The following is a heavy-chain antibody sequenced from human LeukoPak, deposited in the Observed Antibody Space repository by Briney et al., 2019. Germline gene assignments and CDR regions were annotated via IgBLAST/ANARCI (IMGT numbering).Heavy chain of an antibody. Sequence: ASVKVSCKASGYTFTSYDINWVRQATGQGLEWMGWMNPNSGNTGYAQKFQGRVTMTRNTSISTAYMELSSLRSEDTAVYYCARLRPSGYSSGWYYYYYYGMDVWGQGTTVTVSS. J-gene: IGHJ6*02. V-gene: IGHV1-8*01. CDR1: GYTFTSYD. D-gene: IGHD6-19*01. CDR3: ARLRPSGYSSGWYYYYYYGMDV. CDR2: MNPNSGNT.